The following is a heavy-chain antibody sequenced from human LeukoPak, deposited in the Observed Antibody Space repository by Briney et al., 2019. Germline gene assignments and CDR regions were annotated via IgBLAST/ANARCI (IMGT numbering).Heavy chain of an antibody. Sequence: ASVKVSCKASGYTFTSYGISWVRQAPGQGLEWMGWISAYNGNTNYAQKLQGRVTMTRDTSISTAYMDMSSLRSDDTAVYYCARNLWFGESSDAFDMWGQGTMVTVSS. CDR3: ARNLWFGESSDAFDM. D-gene: IGHD3-10*01. CDR2: ISAYNGNT. J-gene: IGHJ3*02. V-gene: IGHV1-18*04. CDR1: GYTFTSYG.